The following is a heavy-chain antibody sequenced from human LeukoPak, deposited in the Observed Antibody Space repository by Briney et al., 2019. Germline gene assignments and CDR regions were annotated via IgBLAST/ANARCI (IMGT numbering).Heavy chain of an antibody. D-gene: IGHD1-26*01. Sequence: GGSLRLSCTASGFTFGDYAMSWVRQAPGKGLEWVGFIRSKAYGGTTEYAASVKGRFTISRGDSKSIAYLQMNSLKTEDTAVYYCTIVGATRGVYFDYWGQGTLVTVSS. J-gene: IGHJ4*02. CDR3: TIVGATRGVYFDY. CDR1: GFTFGDYA. CDR2: IRSKAYGGTT. V-gene: IGHV3-49*04.